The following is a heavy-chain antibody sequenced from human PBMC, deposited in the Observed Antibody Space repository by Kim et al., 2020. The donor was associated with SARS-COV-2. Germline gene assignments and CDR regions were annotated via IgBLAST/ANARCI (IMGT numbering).Heavy chain of an antibody. J-gene: IGHJ4*02. D-gene: IGHD3-10*01. Sequence: SVKVSCKASGGTFSSYAISWVRQAPGQGLEWMGRIIPILGIANYAQKFQGRVTITADKSTSTAYMELSSLRSEDTAVYYCARDHVTMVRGGWDYWGQGTLVTVSS. CDR2: IIPILGIA. V-gene: IGHV1-69*04. CDR1: GGTFSSYA. CDR3: ARDHVTMVRGGWDY.